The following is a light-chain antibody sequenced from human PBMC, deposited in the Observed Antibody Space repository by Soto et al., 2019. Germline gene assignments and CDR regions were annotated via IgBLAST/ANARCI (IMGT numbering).Light chain of an antibody. CDR1: QSVSGY. V-gene: IGKV3-11*01. Sequence: PGERATLSYRASQSVSGYLSWYQQKPGQAPRLLIFDATNRATGVPARFSGSGSGTDFTLTISSLEPEDFAVYYCQQRDSGPPYNFGQGTKLEIK. J-gene: IGKJ2*01. CDR3: QQRDSGPPYN. CDR2: DAT.